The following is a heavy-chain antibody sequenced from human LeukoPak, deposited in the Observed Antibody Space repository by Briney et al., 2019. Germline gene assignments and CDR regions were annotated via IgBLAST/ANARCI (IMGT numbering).Heavy chain of an antibody. CDR3: ARGRGIFGVVIMRGFYYFDY. J-gene: IGHJ4*02. CDR1: GGSFSGYY. V-gene: IGHV4-34*01. Sequence: LETLSLTCAVYGGSFSGYYWSWIRQPPGKGLEWIGEINHSGSTNYNPSLKSRVTISVDTSKNQFSLKLSSVTAADTAVYYCARGRGIFGVVIMRGFYYFDYWGQGTLVTVSS. CDR2: INHSGST. D-gene: IGHD3-3*01.